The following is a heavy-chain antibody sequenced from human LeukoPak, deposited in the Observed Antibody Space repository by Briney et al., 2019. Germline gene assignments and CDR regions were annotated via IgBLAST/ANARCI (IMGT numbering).Heavy chain of an antibody. J-gene: IGHJ4*02. CDR2: ISSGSSTT. CDR1: GFTFSTHS. V-gene: IGHV3-48*01. Sequence: GGSLRLSCAASGFTFSTHSMHWVRQAPGKGLEWVSYISSGSSTTYYADSVKGRFTISRDNAENSLYLQMNSLRAEDTAVFYCARGAVAGIYHFDLWGQGTLVTVSS. D-gene: IGHD6-19*01. CDR3: ARGAVAGIYHFDL.